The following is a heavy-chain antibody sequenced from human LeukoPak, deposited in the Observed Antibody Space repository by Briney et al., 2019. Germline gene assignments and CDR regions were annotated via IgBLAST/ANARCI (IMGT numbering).Heavy chain of an antibody. CDR2: IYHSGST. D-gene: IGHD2-2*01. V-gene: IGHV4-30-2*01. CDR1: GGSISSGGYS. Sequence: SETLSLTCAVSGGSISSGGYSWSRIRQRPGKGLEWIGYIYHSGSTYYNPSLKSRVTISVDRSKNQFSLKLSSVTAADTAVYYCARVRYCSSTSCYGASFDPWGQGTLVTVSS. J-gene: IGHJ5*02. CDR3: ARVRYCSSTSCYGASFDP.